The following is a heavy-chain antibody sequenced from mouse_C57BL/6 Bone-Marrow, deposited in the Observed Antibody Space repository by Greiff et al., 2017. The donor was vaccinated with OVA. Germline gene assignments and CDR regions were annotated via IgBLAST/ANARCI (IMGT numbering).Heavy chain of an antibody. Sequence: EVQLVESGPGLAKPSQTLSLTCSVTGYSITSDYWNWIRKFPGNKLEYMGYISYSGSTYYNPSLKSRISITRDTSKTQYYLQLNSVTTEDTATYHGAKYRGGYDYDGYAMDYWGQGTPVTVSS. J-gene: IGHJ4*01. CDR1: GYSITSDY. V-gene: IGHV3-8*01. D-gene: IGHD2-4*01. CDR3: AKYRGGYDYDGYAMDY. CDR2: ISYSGST.